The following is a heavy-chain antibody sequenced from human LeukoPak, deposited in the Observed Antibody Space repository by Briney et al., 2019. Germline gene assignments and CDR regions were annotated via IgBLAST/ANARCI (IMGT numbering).Heavy chain of an antibody. CDR3: ARSPPPTIRWLQIDY. D-gene: IGHD5-24*01. V-gene: IGHV1-69*13. J-gene: IGHJ4*02. CDR1: GGTFSSYA. CDR2: IIPIFGTA. Sequence: ASVKVSCKASGGTFSSYAISWVRQAPGQGLEWMGGIIPIFGTANYAQKFQGRVTITADESTSTAYMELSSLRSEDTAVYYCARSPPPTIRWLQIDYWGQGTLVTVSS.